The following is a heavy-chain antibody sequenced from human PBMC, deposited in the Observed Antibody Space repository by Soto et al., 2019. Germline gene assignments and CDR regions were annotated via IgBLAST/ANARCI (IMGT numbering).Heavy chain of an antibody. CDR3: AKRRTEDATIPDN. J-gene: IGHJ4*02. Sequence: GGSLRLSCAASGFTFSTYAMTWVRQAPGKGLEWVSSIGDRGTITFYADSVKGRFTISRDNYKNMLYLQMSSLRVEDTAVYYCAKRRTEDATIPDNRGTGTLVTVSS. CDR2: IGDRGTIT. V-gene: IGHV3-23*01. CDR1: GFTFSTYA. D-gene: IGHD2-15*01.